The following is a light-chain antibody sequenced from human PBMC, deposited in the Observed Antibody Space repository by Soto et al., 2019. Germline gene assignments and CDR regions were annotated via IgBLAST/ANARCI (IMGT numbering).Light chain of an antibody. CDR3: QQYDNSPWT. V-gene: IGKV3-20*01. Sequence: EIVLTQSPGTLSLSPGERATLSCRASQSVSSSFLAWYQQKPGQAPRLLICGASSRATGIPDRCSGSGSGTDFTLTISGLEPEDFAVYYCQQYDNSPWTFGQGTKVEIK. CDR2: GAS. CDR1: QSVSSSF. J-gene: IGKJ1*01.